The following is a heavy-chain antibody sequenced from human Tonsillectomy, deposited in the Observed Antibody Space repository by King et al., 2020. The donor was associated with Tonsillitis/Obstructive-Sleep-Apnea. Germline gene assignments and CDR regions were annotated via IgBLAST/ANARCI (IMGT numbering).Heavy chain of an antibody. CDR1: GGSISSGGYS. CDR2: IYHSGRA. J-gene: IGHJ6*02. V-gene: IGHV4-30-2*01. CDR3: ARERIVDSMDV. D-gene: IGHD2/OR15-2a*01. Sequence: LQLQESGLGLVKPSQTLSLTCAVSGGSISSGGYSWSWIRQPPGKGLEWIGNIYHSGRAYYNPSHKSRLTIAVDWSKNQFSLRLSSVTAADTAVYYCARERIVDSMDVWGQGTTVTVSS.